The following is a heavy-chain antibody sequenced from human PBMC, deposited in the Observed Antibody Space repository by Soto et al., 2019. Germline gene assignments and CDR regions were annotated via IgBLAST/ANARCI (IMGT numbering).Heavy chain of an antibody. CDR1: GGSVSSSNYY. J-gene: IGHJ5*02. D-gene: IGHD1-20*01. Sequence: QLQLQESGPGLVKPSETLSLTCTVSGGSVSSSNYYWGWVRQPPGGGLEWIATLYYNGGTYYNPSLKSRVTIYEDTYKNQYSLKLTSVTAADTDMYYCAKHTRYTDSSPFDPWGQGTLVTVSS. V-gene: IGHV4-39*01. CDR2: LYYNGGT. CDR3: AKHTRYTDSSPFDP.